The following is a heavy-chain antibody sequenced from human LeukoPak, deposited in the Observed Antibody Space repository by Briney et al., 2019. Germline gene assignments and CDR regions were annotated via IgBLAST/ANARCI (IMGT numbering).Heavy chain of an antibody. CDR3: AGVFNYDILTGYYDAFDI. V-gene: IGHV4-34*01. D-gene: IGHD3-9*01. CDR2: INHSGST. J-gene: IGHJ3*02. CDR1: GGSFSGYY. Sequence: SETLSLTCAVYGGSFSGYYWSWIRQPPGKGLEWIGEINHSGSTNYNPSLKSRVTISVDTSKNQFSLKLSSVTAADTAVYYCAGVFNYDILTGYYDAFDIWGQGTMVTVSS.